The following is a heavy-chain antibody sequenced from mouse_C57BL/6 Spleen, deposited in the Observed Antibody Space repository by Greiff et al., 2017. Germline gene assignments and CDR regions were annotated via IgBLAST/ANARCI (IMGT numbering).Heavy chain of an antibody. Sequence: SGAELVRPGSSVKMSCKTSGYTFTSYGINWVQQRPGPGLEWIGYIYIGHGYTEYNEKFKGKAPLTSDTSSSTAYMQLSSLTSDDAAIYFCAAVMGAEYAMDDWGQGTSVTVSS. D-gene: IGHD1-1*01. CDR3: AAVMGAEYAMDD. V-gene: IGHV1-58*01. CDR1: GYTFTSYG. CDR2: IYIGHGYT. J-gene: IGHJ4*01.